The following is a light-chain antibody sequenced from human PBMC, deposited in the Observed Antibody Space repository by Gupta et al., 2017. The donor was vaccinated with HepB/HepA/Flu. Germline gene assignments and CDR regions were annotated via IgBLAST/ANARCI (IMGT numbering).Light chain of an antibody. CDR3: VGWDDSLSSYV. CDR2: NDN. J-gene: IGLJ1*01. Sequence: QPVLTQPPSASGTPGQRVTISCSGSSSNIGNDNAYWYQQRPGTAPKLLIYNDNQRPSGAPDRFSGSKSGTTASLAISGLRAEDEADYYCVGWDDSLSSYVFGAGTKVTVL. V-gene: IGLV1-47*02. CDR1: SSNIGNDN.